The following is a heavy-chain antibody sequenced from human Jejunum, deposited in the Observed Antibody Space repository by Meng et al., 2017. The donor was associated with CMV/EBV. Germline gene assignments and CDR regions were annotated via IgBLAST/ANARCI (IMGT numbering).Heavy chain of an antibody. CDR3: SKNLKGGYCTSTSCFLLAMDV. J-gene: IGHJ6*02. CDR1: Y. CDR2: ISSGGSDR. Sequence: YMSWIRQAPGMGLEWVSYISSGGSDRYYADSVKGRFTISRDNTKNMVYLQMNSLRGDDTAVYYCSKNLKGGYCTSTSCFLLAMDVWGQGTTVTVSS. V-gene: IGHV3-11*01. D-gene: IGHD2-2*01.